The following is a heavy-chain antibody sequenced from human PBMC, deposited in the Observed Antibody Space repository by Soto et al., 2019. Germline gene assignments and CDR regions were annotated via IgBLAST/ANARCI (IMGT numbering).Heavy chain of an antibody. D-gene: IGHD3-22*01. CDR3: ARDLDYYDSSGYDGSFDY. CDR1: GYTFTSYA. V-gene: IGHV1-3*01. J-gene: IGHJ4*02. CDR2: INAGNGNT. Sequence: ASVKVSCKASGYTFTSYAMHWVRQAPGQRLEWMGWINAGNGNTKYSQKFQGRVTITRDTSASTAYMELSSLRSEDTAVYYCARDLDYYDSSGYDGSFDYWGQGTLVTFSS.